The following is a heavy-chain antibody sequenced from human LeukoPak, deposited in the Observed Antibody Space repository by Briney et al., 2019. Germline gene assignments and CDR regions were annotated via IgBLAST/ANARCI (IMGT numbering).Heavy chain of an antibody. D-gene: IGHD3-16*01. CDR3: ARVRFGFDY. CDR2: ITGSANNA. V-gene: IGHV3-21*04. CDR1: GFTFSNFA. J-gene: IGHJ4*02. Sequence: PGGSLRLSCVASGFTFSNFAMNWVRQSPGKGLEWISTITGSANNAYYSYSVKGRFTISRDNAKNSLYLQMNSLRAEDTAVYYCARVRFGFDYWGQGTLVTVSS.